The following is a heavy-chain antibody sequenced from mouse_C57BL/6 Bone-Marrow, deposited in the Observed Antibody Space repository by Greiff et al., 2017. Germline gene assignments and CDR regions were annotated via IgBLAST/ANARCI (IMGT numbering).Heavy chain of an antibody. Sequence: VKLQQSGPELVKPGASVKISCKASGYAFSSSWMNWVKQRPGKGLEWIGRIYPGDGDTNYNGKFKGKATLTEDKSSSTAYMQLSSLTSEDSAVYFCARGAQGYWGQGTTLTFSS. D-gene: IGHD3-2*02. J-gene: IGHJ2*01. CDR1: GYAFSSSW. CDR2: IYPGDGDT. CDR3: ARGAQGY. V-gene: IGHV1-82*01.